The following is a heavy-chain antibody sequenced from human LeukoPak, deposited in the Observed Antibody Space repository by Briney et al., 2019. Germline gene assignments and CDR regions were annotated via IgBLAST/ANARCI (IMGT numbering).Heavy chain of an antibody. J-gene: IGHJ3*02. Sequence: PGRSLRLSCAASGFTFSSYAMSWVRQAPGKGLEWVSAISGSGGSTYYADSVKGRFTISRDNSKNTLYLQMNSLRAEDTALYYCAKANPYDYGDYGGAFDIWGQGTMVTVSS. V-gene: IGHV3-23*01. CDR3: AKANPYDYGDYGGAFDI. CDR1: GFTFSSYA. CDR2: ISGSGGST. D-gene: IGHD4-17*01.